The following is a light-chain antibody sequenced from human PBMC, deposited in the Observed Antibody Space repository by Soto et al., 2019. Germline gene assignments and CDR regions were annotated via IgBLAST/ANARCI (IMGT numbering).Light chain of an antibody. J-gene: IGKJ3*01. CDR2: DTS. CDR1: QSVSSSY. V-gene: IGKV3-20*01. Sequence: EIVLTQSPGTLSLSPGERATLSCRTCQSVSSSYLAWYQQKPGQAPRLLIYDTSDRATGIPDRFSASGSGTDFTLTISRLEPEDFAVYYCQHYGTSALFGPGTKVDIK. CDR3: QHYGTSAL.